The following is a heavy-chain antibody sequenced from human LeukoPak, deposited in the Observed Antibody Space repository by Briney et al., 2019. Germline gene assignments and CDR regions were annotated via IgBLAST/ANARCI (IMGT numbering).Heavy chain of an antibody. D-gene: IGHD4-11*01. Sequence: GGSLRLSCAASGIAFSSYWMHWVRQAPGKGLVWVGRIKSKTDGGTTDYAAPVKGRFTISRDDSKNTLYLQMNSLKTEDTAVYYCTTDLGYSGYWGQGTLVTVSS. J-gene: IGHJ4*02. V-gene: IGHV3-15*01. CDR1: GIAFSSYW. CDR3: TTDLGYSGY. CDR2: IKSKTDGGTT.